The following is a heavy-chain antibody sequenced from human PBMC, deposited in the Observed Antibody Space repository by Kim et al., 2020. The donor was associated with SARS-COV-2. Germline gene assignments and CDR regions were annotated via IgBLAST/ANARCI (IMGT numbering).Heavy chain of an antibody. CDR3: AKDIARYSTTSKFYGLDV. J-gene: IGHJ6*02. CDR1: GFTFGDYA. V-gene: IGHV3-9*01. D-gene: IGHD5-12*01. Sequence: GGSLRLSCAASGFTFGDYAMQWVRQAPGKGLEWVSAISPNSNIIFYAGSVLGRFTISRDNAKNSLYLHMNSLRAEDTALYYCAKDIARYSTTSKFYGLDVWGQGTTVTVSS. CDR2: ISPNSNII.